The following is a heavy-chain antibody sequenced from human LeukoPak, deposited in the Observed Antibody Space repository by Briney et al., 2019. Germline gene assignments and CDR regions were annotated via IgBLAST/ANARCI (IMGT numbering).Heavy chain of an antibody. CDR3: AKVAKYYYGSEPYYFFEH. D-gene: IGHD3-10*01. CDR1: GFTFSIFA. Sequence: GGTLRLSCAASGFTFSIFAMNWVRQAPGKGREGGSSISSISSYIYYADSVKGRFTISRDNAKNSLYLQMNSLRVEDTAVYYCAKVAKYYYGSEPYYFFEHWGQGTPVTASS. V-gene: IGHV3-21*01. J-gene: IGHJ4*02. CDR2: ISSISSYI.